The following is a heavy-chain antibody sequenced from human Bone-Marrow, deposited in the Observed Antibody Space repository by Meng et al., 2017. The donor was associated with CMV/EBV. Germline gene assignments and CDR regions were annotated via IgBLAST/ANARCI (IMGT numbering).Heavy chain of an antibody. CDR1: GVSISSYY. CDR2: IYYSGST. J-gene: IGHJ6*02. Sequence: SETLSLTCTGSGVSISSYYWSWIRQPPGKGLEWIGYIYYSGSTNYNPPLKSRVTISVDTSKNQFSLKLSSVTAADTAVYYCARTPIDGGYYGMDVWGQGTTVTVSS. D-gene: IGHD3-16*01. CDR3: ARTPIDGGYYGMDV. V-gene: IGHV4-59*01.